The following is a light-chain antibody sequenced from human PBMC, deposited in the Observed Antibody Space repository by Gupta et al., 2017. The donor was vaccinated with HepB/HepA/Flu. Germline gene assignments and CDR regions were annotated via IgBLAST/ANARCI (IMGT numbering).Light chain of an antibody. Sequence: QSVLTQPPSVSGALGQRVTITCTGGSSNIGAGSDVHWYQQLPGTAPKLLIFGNNTRPSGVPDRFFGSKSGTSASLAITGLQAEDEADYYSQSYDSSLSVVIFGGGTKLTVL. CDR3: QSYDSSLSVVI. CDR1: SSNIGAGSD. CDR2: GNN. J-gene: IGLJ2*01. V-gene: IGLV1-40*01.